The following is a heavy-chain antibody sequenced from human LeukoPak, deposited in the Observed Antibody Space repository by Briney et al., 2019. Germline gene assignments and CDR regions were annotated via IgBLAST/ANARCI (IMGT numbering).Heavy chain of an antibody. Sequence: PSETLSLTCAVYGGSFSGYYWSWIRQPPGKGLEWIGXXNHSGSTNYNPSLKSRVTISVDTSKNQFSLKLSSVTAADTAVYYCARGVEAAAVDYYYYMDVWGKGTTVTVSS. CDR2: XNHSGST. D-gene: IGHD6-13*01. V-gene: IGHV4-34*01. CDR3: ARGVEAAAVDYYYYMDV. J-gene: IGHJ6*03. CDR1: GGSFSGYY.